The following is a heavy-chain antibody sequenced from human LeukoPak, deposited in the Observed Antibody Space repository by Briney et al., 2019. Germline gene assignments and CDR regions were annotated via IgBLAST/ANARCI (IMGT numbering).Heavy chain of an antibody. V-gene: IGHV4-34*01. CDR1: GGSFSDYY. Sequence: SETLSLTCAVYGGSFSDYYWSWIRQPPGKGLEWIGEINHSGSTNYNPSLKSRVTISVDTSKNQFSLKLSSVTAADAAVYYCARGRSWYGDSYFDYWGQGTLVTVSS. CDR3: ARGRSWYGDSYFDY. D-gene: IGHD4-17*01. J-gene: IGHJ4*02. CDR2: INHSGST.